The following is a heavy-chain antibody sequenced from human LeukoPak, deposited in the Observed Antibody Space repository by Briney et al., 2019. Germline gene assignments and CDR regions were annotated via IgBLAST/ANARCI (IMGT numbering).Heavy chain of an antibody. Sequence: PGGSLRLSCATSGFTFSDYYMSWIRQAPGKGLEWVSYIGISGNIYYVDSVKGRFTISRDNAKNLLYLQMNSLRAEDTAVYYCIRDRAYAFDIWGQGTMVTVSS. V-gene: IGHV3-69-1*01. CDR3: IRDRAYAFDI. J-gene: IGHJ3*02. CDR2: IGISGNI. CDR1: GFTFSDYY.